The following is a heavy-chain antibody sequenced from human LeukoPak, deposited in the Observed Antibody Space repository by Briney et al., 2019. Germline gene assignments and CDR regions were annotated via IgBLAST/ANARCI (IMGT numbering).Heavy chain of an antibody. CDR1: GYTFTGYY. D-gene: IGHD3-3*01. J-gene: IGHJ5*02. V-gene: IGHV1-2*02. CDR3: AREAMEPKYDFWSGRIKNWFDP. Sequence: ASVKVSCKASGYTFTGYYMYWVRQAPGQGLEWMGWINPNSGGTNYAQKFQGRVTMTRDTSISTAYMELSRLRSDDTAVYYCAREAMEPKYDFWSGRIKNWFDPWGQGTLVTVSS. CDR2: INPNSGGT.